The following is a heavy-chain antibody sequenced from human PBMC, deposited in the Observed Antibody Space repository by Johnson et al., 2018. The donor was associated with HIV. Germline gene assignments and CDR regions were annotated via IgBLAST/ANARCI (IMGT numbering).Heavy chain of an antibody. CDR1: GFTFDDYG. V-gene: IGHV3-20*04. J-gene: IGHJ3*02. Sequence: VQLVESGGGLVQSGGSLRLSCAASGFTFDDYGMSWVRQAPGKGLEWVSGINWNAGSTGYADSVKGRFTISRDNAKNSLYLQMNSLKTEDTAVYYCTTAGGEWELPGAFDIWGQGTMVTVSS. CDR2: INWNAGST. D-gene: IGHD1-26*01. CDR3: TTAGGEWELPGAFDI.